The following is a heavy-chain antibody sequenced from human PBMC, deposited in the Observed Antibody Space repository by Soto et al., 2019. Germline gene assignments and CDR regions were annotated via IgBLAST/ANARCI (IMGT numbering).Heavy chain of an antibody. CDR1: GFTFSSYA. V-gene: IGHV3-23*01. J-gene: IGHJ4*02. CDR3: AKDVLPITMVRGVTEGIDY. CDR2: ISGSGGST. Sequence: HPGGSLRLSCAASGFTFSSYAMSWVRQAPGKGLEWVSAISGSGGSTYYADSVKGRFTISRDNSKNTLYLQMNSLRAEDTAVYYCAKDVLPITMVRGVTEGIDYWGQGTLVTVSS. D-gene: IGHD3-10*01.